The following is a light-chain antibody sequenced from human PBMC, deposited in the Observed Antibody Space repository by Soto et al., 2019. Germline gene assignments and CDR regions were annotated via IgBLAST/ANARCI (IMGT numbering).Light chain of an antibody. CDR1: QNIGSW. Sequence: DIQMTQSPSTLSASVGDGVTITCRASQNIGSWLAWYQQKPGEAPKLLISKATNLQSGVPSRFSGSGSGTDFSLTISSLQPDDFATYYCQHYNSYSEAFGQGTKGDIK. CDR3: QHYNSYSEA. V-gene: IGKV1-5*03. J-gene: IGKJ1*01. CDR2: KAT.